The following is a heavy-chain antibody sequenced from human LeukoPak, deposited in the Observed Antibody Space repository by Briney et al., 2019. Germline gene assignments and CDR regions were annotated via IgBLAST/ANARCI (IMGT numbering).Heavy chain of an antibody. CDR2: IYYSGGT. Sequence: PSETLSLTCAVSGYSISSSNWWGWIRQPPGKGLEWIGYIYYSGGTYYNPSLKSRVTMSVDTSKNQFSLKLSSVTAVDTAVYYCARVTTVAGTVYGMDVWGQGTTVTVSS. CDR3: ARVTTVAGTVYGMDV. D-gene: IGHD6-19*01. V-gene: IGHV4-28*03. CDR1: GYSISSSNW. J-gene: IGHJ6*02.